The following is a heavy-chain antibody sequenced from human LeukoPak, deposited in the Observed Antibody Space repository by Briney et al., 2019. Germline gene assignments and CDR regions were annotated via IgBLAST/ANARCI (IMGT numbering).Heavy chain of an antibody. Sequence: GASVKVSCKASGYTFTSYGISWVRQAPGQGLEWMGWISAYNGNTNYAQKLQGRVTMTTDTSTSTAYMELRSLRSDDTAVYYCARVRAPHYYDSSGYYWVYDAFDIWGQGTMVTLSS. CDR2: ISAYNGNT. CDR3: ARVRAPHYYDSSGYYWVYDAFDI. CDR1: GYTFTSYG. D-gene: IGHD3-22*01. V-gene: IGHV1-18*01. J-gene: IGHJ3*02.